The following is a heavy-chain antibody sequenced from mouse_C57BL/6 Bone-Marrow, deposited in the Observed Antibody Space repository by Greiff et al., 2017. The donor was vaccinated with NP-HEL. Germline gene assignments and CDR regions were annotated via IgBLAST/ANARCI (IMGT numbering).Heavy chain of an antibody. CDR1: GFNIKDDY. Sequence: EVQLQESGAELVRPGASVKLSCTASGFNIKDDYMHWVKQRPEQGLEWIGWIDPENGDTEYASKFQGKATITADTSSNTAYLQLSSLTSEDTAVYYCTTIYDGSWFAYWGQGTLVTVSA. V-gene: IGHV14-4*01. D-gene: IGHD2-3*01. J-gene: IGHJ3*01. CDR3: TTIYDGSWFAY. CDR2: IDPENGDT.